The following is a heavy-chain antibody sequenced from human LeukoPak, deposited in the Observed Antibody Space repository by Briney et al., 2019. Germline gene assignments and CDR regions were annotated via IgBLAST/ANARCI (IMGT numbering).Heavy chain of an antibody. J-gene: IGHJ4*02. Sequence: GGSLRLSCAASGFTFSSYWMHWVRQAPGKGLVWVSRINSDGNITTYADSVKGRFTISRDNAKNTLYLQMNSLRAEDTAVYYCVREYTSSSGRGFDYWGQGTLVTVSS. D-gene: IGHD6-6*01. CDR1: GFTFSSYW. V-gene: IGHV3-74*01. CDR2: INSDGNIT. CDR3: VREYTSSSGRGFDY.